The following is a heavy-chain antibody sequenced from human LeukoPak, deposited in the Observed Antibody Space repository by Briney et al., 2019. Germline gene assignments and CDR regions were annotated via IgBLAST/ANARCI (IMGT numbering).Heavy chain of an antibody. V-gene: IGHV1-69*01. CDR2: IIPIFGTA. CDR1: GGTFTSYA. CDR3: ASPGRCCYDPFDI. D-gene: IGHD2-15*01. Sequence: SVKLSCKASGGTFTSYAISWVRQAPGQGLEWMGGIIPIFGTANYAQKFQGRVTITADESTSTAYMELSSLRSEDTAVYYCASPGRCCYDPFDIWGQRTMVTVSS. J-gene: IGHJ3*02.